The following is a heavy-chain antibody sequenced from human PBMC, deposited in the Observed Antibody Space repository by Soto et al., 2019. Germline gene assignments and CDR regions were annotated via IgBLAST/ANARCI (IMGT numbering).Heavy chain of an antibody. D-gene: IGHD6-19*01. Sequence: XSVKVSCKASGYPFTSYDIYWVRQATGQGLEWMGWMDPDSVTTGYAQKFQGRLIMTSNTSISTAYMELNSLTSEDTAVYYCARRLVAVASTVGYWGQGSLVTVSS. CDR1: GYPFTSYD. CDR2: MDPDSVTT. V-gene: IGHV1-8*01. J-gene: IGHJ4*02. CDR3: ARRLVAVASTVGY.